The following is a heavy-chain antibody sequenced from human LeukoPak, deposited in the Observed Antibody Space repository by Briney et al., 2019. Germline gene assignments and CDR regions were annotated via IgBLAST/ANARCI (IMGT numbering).Heavy chain of an antibody. Sequence: PGGSLRLSCAASGFTFSNNAMSWVRQAPGKGLEWVSSIAYSSSYIYYADSVKGRFTISRDNAKNSLYLQMNSLRAEDTAVYYCARDLAGIAAPGTAYWGQGTLVTVSS. CDR3: ARDLAGIAAPGTAY. J-gene: IGHJ4*02. D-gene: IGHD6-13*01. CDR1: GFTFSNNA. V-gene: IGHV3-21*04. CDR2: IAYSSSYI.